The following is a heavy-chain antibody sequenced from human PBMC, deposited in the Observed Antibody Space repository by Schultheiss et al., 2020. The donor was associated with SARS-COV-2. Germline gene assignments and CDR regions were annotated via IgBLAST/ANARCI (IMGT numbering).Heavy chain of an antibody. Sequence: GGSLRLSCAASGFTFSQYSMNWVRQAPGKGLEWVALISFDGSTKYFGDSVKGRFSVSRDNSKNTLYLQMNSLTPEDTAVYYCANGAVAGDDAFDIWGQGTMVTVSS. CDR1: GFTFSQYS. CDR3: ANGAVAGDDAFDI. CDR2: ISFDGSTK. V-gene: IGHV3-30*18. J-gene: IGHJ3*02. D-gene: IGHD6-19*01.